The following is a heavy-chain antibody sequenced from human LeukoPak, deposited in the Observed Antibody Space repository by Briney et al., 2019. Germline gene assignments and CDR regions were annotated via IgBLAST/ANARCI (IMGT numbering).Heavy chain of an antibody. CDR3: ARLLATPIATRPTGNYGMDV. CDR1: GYSFTSYW. Sequence: GESLKISCKGSGYSFTSYWIGWVRQMPGKGLEWMGIIYSGDSDTRYSPSFQGQVTISADKSISTAYLQWSSLKASDTAMYYCARLLATPIATRPTGNYGMDVWGQGTTVTVSS. CDR2: IYSGDSDT. J-gene: IGHJ6*02. D-gene: IGHD1-14*01. V-gene: IGHV5-51*01.